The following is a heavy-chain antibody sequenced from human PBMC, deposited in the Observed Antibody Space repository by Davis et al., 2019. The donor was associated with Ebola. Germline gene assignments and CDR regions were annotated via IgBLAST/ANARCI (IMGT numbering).Heavy chain of an antibody. D-gene: IGHD6-25*01. CDR2: INPSGGST. J-gene: IGHJ6*02. CDR3: AGGYLPRYYGMDV. CDR1: GYTFTSYY. Sequence: ASVKVSCKASGYTFTSYYMYWVRQAPGQGLEWMGIINPSGGSTSYAQKFQGRVTMTRDTSTSTVYMELSSLRSEDTAVYYCAGGYLPRYYGMDVWGQGTTVTVSS. V-gene: IGHV1-46*01.